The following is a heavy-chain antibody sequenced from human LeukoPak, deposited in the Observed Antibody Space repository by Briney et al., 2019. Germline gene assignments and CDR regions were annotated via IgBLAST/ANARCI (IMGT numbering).Heavy chain of an antibody. Sequence: ASVKVSCKASGYTFTGYYMHWVRQAPGQGLEWMGWINPNSGGTNYAQKFQGRVTMTRDTSISTAYMELSRLRSDDTAVYYCARDLGGITGISDYRGQGTLVTVSS. D-gene: IGHD1-20*01. CDR3: ARDLGGITGISDY. CDR1: GYTFTGYY. J-gene: IGHJ4*02. V-gene: IGHV1-2*02. CDR2: INPNSGGT.